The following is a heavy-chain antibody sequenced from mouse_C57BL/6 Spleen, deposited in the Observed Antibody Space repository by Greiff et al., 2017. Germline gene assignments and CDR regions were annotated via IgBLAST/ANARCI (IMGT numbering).Heavy chain of an antibody. J-gene: IGHJ3*01. CDR2: INPSSGYT. V-gene: IGHV1-4*01. CDR3: ARSGYSNYGFAY. D-gene: IGHD2-5*01. CDR1: GYTFTSYT. Sequence: QVQLQQSGAELARPGASVKMSCKASGYTFTSYTMHWVKQRPGQGLEWIGYINPSSGYTKYNQKFKDKATLTADKSSSTAYMQLSSLTSEDSAVYYCARSGYSNYGFAYWGQGTLVTVSA.